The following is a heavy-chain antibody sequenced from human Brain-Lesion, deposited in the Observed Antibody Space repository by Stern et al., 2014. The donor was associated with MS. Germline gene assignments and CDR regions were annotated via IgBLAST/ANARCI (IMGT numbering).Heavy chain of an antibody. Sequence: VQLGASGGGVVQPGRPLRLSCVASGFTFGSSAMHWVRQAPGKGLEGVAGVSYDGSNKYYADSVKGRFTISRDNSQNTLYMQMSSLRPEDTAVYYCAKDRQYLTYFFDHWGQGSLVTVSS. V-gene: IGHV3-30*18. J-gene: IGHJ5*02. CDR1: GFTFGSSA. CDR2: VSYDGSNK. CDR3: AKDRQYLTYFFDH. D-gene: IGHD2/OR15-2a*01.